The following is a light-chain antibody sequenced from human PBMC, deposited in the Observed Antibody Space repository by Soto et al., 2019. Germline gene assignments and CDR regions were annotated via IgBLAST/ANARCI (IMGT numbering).Light chain of an antibody. Sequence: SVLTQPASVSWSPGQSIAISCTGTSSDVGGYNSVSWYQQHPGKAPKLMIYNVSNRPSGVSDRFSGSKSGNTASLTISGLQAEDEADYYCSSYTSSNTYVFGTGTKSPS. CDR2: NVS. CDR1: SSDVGGYNS. J-gene: IGLJ1*01. CDR3: SSYTSSNTYV. V-gene: IGLV2-14*03.